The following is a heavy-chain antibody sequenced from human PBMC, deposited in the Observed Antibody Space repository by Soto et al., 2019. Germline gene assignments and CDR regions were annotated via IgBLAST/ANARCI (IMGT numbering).Heavy chain of an antibody. CDR1: GFTFDDYA. D-gene: IGHD2-2*01. V-gene: IGHV3-9*01. J-gene: IGHJ3*01. CDR3: TKGASTSCFSAFAL. Sequence: EVQLVESGGGVVKPGRSLRLSCTASGFTFDDYAMNWVRQAPGKGLEWVSSISWNSGNIVYADSVRGRFTISRDNAKTSLHLQMNSLRAEDTALYYCTKGASTSCFSAFALWGQGTRVTVSS. CDR2: ISWNSGNI.